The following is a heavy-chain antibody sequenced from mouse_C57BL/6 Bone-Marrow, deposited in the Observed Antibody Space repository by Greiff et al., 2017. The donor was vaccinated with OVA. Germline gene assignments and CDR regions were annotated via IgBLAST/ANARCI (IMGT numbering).Heavy chain of an antibody. CDR2: IDPENGDT. CDR3: TTWASFAY. V-gene: IGHV14-4*01. CDR1: GFNIKDDY. Sequence: EVHLVESGAELVRPGASVKLSCTASGFNIKDDYMHWVQQRPEQGLEWIGWIDPENGDTEYASKIQGKATITADTSSNTAYLQLSSLASEDTAVYYCTTWASFAYWGRGTLVTVSA. J-gene: IGHJ3*01.